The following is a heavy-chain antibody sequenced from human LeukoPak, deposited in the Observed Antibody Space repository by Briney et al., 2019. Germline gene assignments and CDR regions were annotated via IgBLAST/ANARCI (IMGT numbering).Heavy chain of an antibody. D-gene: IGHD5-18*01. Sequence: GSSVKVSCKASGGTFSSYAISWVRQAPGQGLEWMGGIIPIFGTANYAQKFQGRVTITADESTSTAYMELSSLRSEDTAVYYCARDHYGYVWNPELYYMDVWGKGTTVTVSS. J-gene: IGHJ6*03. CDR3: ARDHYGYVWNPELYYMDV. CDR1: GGTFSSYA. CDR2: IIPIFGTA. V-gene: IGHV1-69*01.